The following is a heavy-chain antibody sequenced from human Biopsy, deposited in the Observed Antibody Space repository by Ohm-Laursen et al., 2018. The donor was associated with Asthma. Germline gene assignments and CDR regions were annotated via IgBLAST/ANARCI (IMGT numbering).Heavy chain of an antibody. CDR1: GYTFIGYH. Sequence: AASVKVSCKTSGYTFIGYHIHWVRQAPGQGLEWMGRINPNSGGTNYAQKFQGRVTMTSDMSISTAYMELSRLRSDDTALYYCARGQKSPGDRWFDPWGQGTLVTVSS. J-gene: IGHJ5*02. CDR3: ARGQKSPGDRWFDP. V-gene: IGHV1-2*06. D-gene: IGHD7-27*01. CDR2: INPNSGGT.